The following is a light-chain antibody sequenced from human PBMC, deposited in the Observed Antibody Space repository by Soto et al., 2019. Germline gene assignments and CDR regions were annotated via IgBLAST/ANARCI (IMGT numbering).Light chain of an antibody. Sequence: SYELTQPPSVSVAPGQTASITCGGDNIETKGVHWYQRKPGQAPILVVYGDTDRPSGIPDRFSGSNSGNTATLTISRVEAGDEADYYCQVWDTYTLSGVFGGGTKLTVL. V-gene: IGLV3-21*02. CDR3: QVWDTYTLSGV. J-gene: IGLJ3*02. CDR2: GDT. CDR1: NIETKG.